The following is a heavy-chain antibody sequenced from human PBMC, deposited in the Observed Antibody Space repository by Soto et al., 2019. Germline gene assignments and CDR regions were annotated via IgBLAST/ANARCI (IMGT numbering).Heavy chain of an antibody. CDR1: VGTFSGYA. CDR2: IISIFGTA. CDR3: ARDGGRAYCGGDCYSWFDP. Sequence: SVTVSCRASVGTFSGYAISWVRQTPGQGLEWMGGIISIFGTANYAQKFQGRVTITADESTSTAYMEMSSLRSEDTAVYYCARDGGRAYCGGDCYSWFDPWGQGTLVTVS. J-gene: IGHJ5*02. V-gene: IGHV1-69*13. D-gene: IGHD2-21*02.